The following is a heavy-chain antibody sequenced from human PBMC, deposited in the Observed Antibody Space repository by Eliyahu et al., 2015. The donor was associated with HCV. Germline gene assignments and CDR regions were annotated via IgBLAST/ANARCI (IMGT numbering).Heavy chain of an antibody. CDR3: ARDPPRLTYYYDSSGSDDY. D-gene: IGHD3-22*01. J-gene: IGHJ4*02. Sequence: EVQLVESGGGLVQPGGSLRLSCAASGFXVXXNYMSWVRQAPGKGLGWVSVIYSGGSTYYADSVKGRFTISRDNSKNTLYLQMNSLRAEDTAVYYCARDPPRLTYYYDSSGSDDYWGQGTLVTVSS. CDR1: GFXVXXNY. CDR2: IYSGGST. V-gene: IGHV3-66*01.